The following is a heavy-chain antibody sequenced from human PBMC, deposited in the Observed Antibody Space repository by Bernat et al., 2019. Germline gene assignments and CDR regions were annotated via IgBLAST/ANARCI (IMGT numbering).Heavy chain of an antibody. CDR2: IYPGDSDT. J-gene: IGHJ4*02. V-gene: IGHV5-51*01. D-gene: IGHD3-22*01. Sequence: EVQLVQSGAEVKKPGESLKISCKGSGYSFTSYWIGWVRQMPGKGLEWMGIIYPGDSDTRYSPSFPGQVTISADKSISTAYLQWSSLTASDTAMYYCARAPPSYYYDSSGYIDYWGQGTLVTVSS. CDR1: GYSFTSYW. CDR3: ARAPPSYYYDSSGYIDY.